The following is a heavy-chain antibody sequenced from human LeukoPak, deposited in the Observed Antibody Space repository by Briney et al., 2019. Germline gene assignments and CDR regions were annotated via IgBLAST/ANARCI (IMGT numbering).Heavy chain of an antibody. CDR2: IYYSGST. Sequence: SETLSLTCTVSGGSISSYYWSWIRQPPGKGLEWIGYIYYSGSTIYNPSLKSRVTISVDTSKNQFSLRLSSVTAADTAIYYCARVKSVDYEFDYWGQGTLVPVSS. CDR3: ARVKSVDYEFDY. CDR1: GGSISSYY. J-gene: IGHJ4*02. V-gene: IGHV4-59*01. D-gene: IGHD4-17*01.